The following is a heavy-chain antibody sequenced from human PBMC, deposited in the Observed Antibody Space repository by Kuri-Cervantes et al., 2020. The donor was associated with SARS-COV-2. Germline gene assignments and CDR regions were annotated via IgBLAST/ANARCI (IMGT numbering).Heavy chain of an antibody. J-gene: IGHJ4*02. D-gene: IGHD2-2*01. CDR1: GFTFSSYS. CDR2: ISSSSSYI. CDR3: ARVGAVVGYCSN. Sequence: GESLKISCAASGFTFSSYSMNWVRQAPGKGLEWVSSISSSSSYIYYAGSVKGRFTISKDNAKNPLYLQRNSLRAEDTAVYYCARVGAVVGYCSNWGQGTLVTVSS. V-gene: IGHV3-21*01.